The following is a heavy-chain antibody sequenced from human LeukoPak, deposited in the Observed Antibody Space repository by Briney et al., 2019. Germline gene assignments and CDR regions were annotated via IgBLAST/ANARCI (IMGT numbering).Heavy chain of an antibody. Sequence: GASVKVSCKASGYTFTSYYMHWVRQAPGQGLEWVGIINPSGGSTNYAQKFQGRVTMPRDTSASTVYMELSSLRSEDTAVYYCATGQTYFDYWGQGALVTVSS. J-gene: IGHJ4*02. CDR2: INPSGGST. CDR3: ATGQTYFDY. CDR1: GYTFTSYY. V-gene: IGHV1-46*01.